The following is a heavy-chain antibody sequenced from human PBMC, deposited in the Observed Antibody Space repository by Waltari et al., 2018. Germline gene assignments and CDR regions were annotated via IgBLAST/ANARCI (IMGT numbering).Heavy chain of an antibody. CDR2: INAGNGNT. V-gene: IGHV1-3*01. J-gene: IGHJ3*02. CDR1: GYTFTSSA. CDR3: ARSFISSGWSVGAFDI. D-gene: IGHD6-19*01. Sequence: QVQLVQSGAEVKKPGASVKVSCKASGYTFTSSAMHWVRQAPGQRLEWMGWINAGNGNTKYSQKFQGRVTITRDTSASTAYMELSSLRSEDTAVYYCARSFISSGWSVGAFDIWGQGTMVTVSS.